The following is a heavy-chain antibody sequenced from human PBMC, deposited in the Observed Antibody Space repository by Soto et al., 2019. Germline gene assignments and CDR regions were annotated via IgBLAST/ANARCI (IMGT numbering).Heavy chain of an antibody. Sequence: ASVKASCKVSGYTLTELSMHWVRQAPGKGLEWMGGFDPEDGETIYAQKFQGRVTMTEDTSTVTAYMELSSLRSEDTAVYYCATLGRSGYYYEWFDPWGQGTLVTVAS. D-gene: IGHD3-22*01. CDR2: FDPEDGET. CDR1: GYTLTELS. J-gene: IGHJ5*02. CDR3: ATLGRSGYYYEWFDP. V-gene: IGHV1-24*01.